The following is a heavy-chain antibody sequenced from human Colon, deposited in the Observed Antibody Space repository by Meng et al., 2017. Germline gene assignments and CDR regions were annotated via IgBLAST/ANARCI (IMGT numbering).Heavy chain of an antibody. V-gene: IGHV4-34*01. CDR2: INHTGNT. CDR1: GGSFSGYS. J-gene: IGHJ4*02. CDR3: VRQGMTSYSWGY. D-gene: IGHD3-9*01. Sequence: QVQLQQWGAGLLKPSETLSLTCAVYGGSFSGYSWSWIRQPPGKGLEWIGEINHTGNTSYNPSLKSRLTISVDTSKNQFSLNLSSVTAADTALYYCVRQGMTSYSWGYWGQGTLVTVSS.